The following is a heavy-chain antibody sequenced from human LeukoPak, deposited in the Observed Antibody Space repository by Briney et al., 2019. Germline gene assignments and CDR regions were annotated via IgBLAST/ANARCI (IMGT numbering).Heavy chain of an antibody. J-gene: IGHJ4*02. D-gene: IGHD6-6*01. V-gene: IGHV4-39*01. CDR2: TSHTGTT. Sequence: SETLSLTCTVSGGSITISDYYWGWIRLPPGKGLEWIGTTSHTGTTYYNPSLQSRVTISVDKSKNQFSLKLSSVTAADTAVYYCATREHHVLRTPGDYWGQGTLVTVSS. CDR3: ATREHHVLRTPGDY. CDR1: GGSITISDYY.